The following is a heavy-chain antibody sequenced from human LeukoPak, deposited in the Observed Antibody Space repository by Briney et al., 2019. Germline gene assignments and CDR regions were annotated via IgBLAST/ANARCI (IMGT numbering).Heavy chain of an antibody. D-gene: IGHD2-15*01. J-gene: IGHJ3*02. CDR2: IKQNGTEK. V-gene: IGHV3-7*01. Sequence: GGSLRLSCVASGCTFSTYWMTWVRQPPGKVLEWMANIKQNGTEKYYVDSVKGRFSISRDNAKNSLYVQLDSLRAEDTAVYYCAKGWSFDIRGQGTMVTVTS. CDR1: GCTFSTYW. CDR3: AKGWSFDI.